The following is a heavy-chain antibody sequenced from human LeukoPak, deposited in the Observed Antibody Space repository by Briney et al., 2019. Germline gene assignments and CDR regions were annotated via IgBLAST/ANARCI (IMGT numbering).Heavy chain of an antibody. D-gene: IGHD5-18*01. CDR3: ARDMQIQLSLAPYYYYGMDV. CDR1: GFTFSSYA. Sequence: GGSLRLSCAASGFTFSSYAMSWVRQAPGKGLEWVSAISGSGGSTYYADSVKGRFTISRDNAKNSLYLQMDSLRAEDTAVYYCARDMQIQLSLAPYYYYGMDVWGQGTTVTVSS. J-gene: IGHJ6*02. V-gene: IGHV3-23*01. CDR2: ISGSGGST.